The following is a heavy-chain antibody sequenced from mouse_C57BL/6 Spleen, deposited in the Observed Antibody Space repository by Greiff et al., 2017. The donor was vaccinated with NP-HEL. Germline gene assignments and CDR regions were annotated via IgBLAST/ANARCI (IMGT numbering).Heavy chain of an antibody. CDR3: APRGYYGSSSGYFDV. Sequence: QVQLQQSGPGLVQPSQSLSITCTVSGFSLTSYGVHWVRQSPGKGLEWLGVIWRGGSTDYNAAFMSRLSITKDNSKSQVFFKMNSMQADDTAIYYRAPRGYYGSSSGYFDVWGTGTTVTVSS. CDR1: GFSLTSYG. CDR2: IWRGGST. D-gene: IGHD1-1*01. V-gene: IGHV2-5*01. J-gene: IGHJ1*03.